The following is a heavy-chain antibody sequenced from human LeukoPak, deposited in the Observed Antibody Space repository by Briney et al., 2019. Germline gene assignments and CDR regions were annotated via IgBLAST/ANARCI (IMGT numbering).Heavy chain of an antibody. J-gene: IGHJ6*04. Sequence: KAGGSLRLSCAASGFTFINAWMAWVRQAPGKGLEWVGRIKAKAHGGTIEYAAPVKGRFTISRDDSKNTLYLQMNSLKTEDTAVYYCTTSGYSRGSVWGKGTTVTVSS. CDR1: GFTFINAW. V-gene: IGHV3-15*01. CDR2: IKAKAHGGTI. CDR3: TTSGYSRGSV. D-gene: IGHD5-18*01.